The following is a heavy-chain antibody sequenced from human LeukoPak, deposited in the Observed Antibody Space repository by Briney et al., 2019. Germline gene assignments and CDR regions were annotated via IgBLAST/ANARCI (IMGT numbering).Heavy chain of an antibody. CDR2: ISSSGSTI. CDR3: ARGYSGSWYKYYFDY. D-gene: IGHD6-13*01. V-gene: IGHV3-48*03. Sequence: GGSLRLSCAASGFTFSSYEMNWVRQAPGKGLEWVSYISSSGSTIYYADSVKGRFTISRDNAKNSLYLQMNSLRAEDTAVYYCARGYSGSWYKYYFDYWGQGTLVTVSS. J-gene: IGHJ4*02. CDR1: GFTFSSYE.